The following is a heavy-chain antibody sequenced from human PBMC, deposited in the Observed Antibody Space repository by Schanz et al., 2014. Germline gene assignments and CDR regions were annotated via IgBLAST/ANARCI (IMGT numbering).Heavy chain of an antibody. CDR3: ARDGGRDGYNLAFEV. Sequence: EVQLVESGGGLIQPGGSLRLSCAVSGFTVNTNYMSWVRQAPGKGLEWISSMYINSGSTQYADSVKGRFIISRDSSKNTLFLQMNSLRAEDTAVYFCARDGGRDGYNLAFEVWGQGTLVTVSS. CDR1: GFTVNTNY. J-gene: IGHJ3*01. V-gene: IGHV3-53*01. CDR2: MYINSGST. D-gene: IGHD5-12*01.